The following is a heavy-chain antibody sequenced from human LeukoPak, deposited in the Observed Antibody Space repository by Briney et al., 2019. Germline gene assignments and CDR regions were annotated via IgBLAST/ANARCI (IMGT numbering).Heavy chain of an antibody. CDR1: GGSVSSDSYF. D-gene: IGHD6-19*01. CDR2: IYYSGST. CDR3: ARIDRAVAGTIDY. Sequence: SSETLSLTCTVSGGSVSSDSYFWAWIRQPGGKGLEWIVYIYYSGSTNYNPSLKSRFTISLDTTKSQISLKLSSVTAADTAVYYCARIDRAVAGTIDYWGQGTLVTVSS. V-gene: IGHV4-61*01. J-gene: IGHJ4*02.